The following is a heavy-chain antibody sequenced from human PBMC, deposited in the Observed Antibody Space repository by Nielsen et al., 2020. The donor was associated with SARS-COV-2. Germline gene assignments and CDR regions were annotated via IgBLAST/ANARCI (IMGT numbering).Heavy chain of an antibody. J-gene: IGHJ4*02. CDR3: ARDYRGVLRFLEWPAYSDY. V-gene: IGHV3-7*03. D-gene: IGHD3-3*01. CDR2: IKQDGSEK. Sequence: GESLKISCAASGFTFSSYWMSWVRQAPGKGLEWVANIKQDGSEKYYVDSVKGRFTISRDNAKNSLYLQMNSLRAEDTAVYYCARDYRGVLRFLEWPAYSDYWGQGTLVTVSS. CDR1: GFTFSSYW.